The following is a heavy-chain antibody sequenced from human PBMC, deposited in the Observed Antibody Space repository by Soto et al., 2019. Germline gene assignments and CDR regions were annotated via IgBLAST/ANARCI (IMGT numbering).Heavy chain of an antibody. D-gene: IGHD4-17*01. J-gene: IGHJ5*02. Sequence: QVQLQESGPGLVKPSQTLSLTCTVSGGSISSGGYYWSWIRQHPGKGLEWIGYIYYSGSTYYNPSLKGRVTISVDTSKNQFSLKLSSVTAADTAVYYCARVFFYGDYRWFDPWGQGTLVTVSS. CDR1: GGSISSGGYY. V-gene: IGHV4-31*03. CDR3: ARVFFYGDYRWFDP. CDR2: IYYSGST.